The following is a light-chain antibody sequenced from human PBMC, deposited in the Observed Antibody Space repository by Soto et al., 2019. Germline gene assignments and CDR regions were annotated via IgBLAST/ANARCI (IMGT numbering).Light chain of an antibody. CDR1: ISDVGSYNY. Sequence: QSSLAQPSSVSASPGQSITISCTGTISDVGSYNYVSWYQQYPGKAPKLMIYDVSTRPSGVSDRFSGSKSGNTASLTISGLRAEDEADYYCGSYTTSSNYVFGTGTKVTVL. V-gene: IGLV2-14*03. CDR3: GSYTTSSNYV. J-gene: IGLJ1*01. CDR2: DVS.